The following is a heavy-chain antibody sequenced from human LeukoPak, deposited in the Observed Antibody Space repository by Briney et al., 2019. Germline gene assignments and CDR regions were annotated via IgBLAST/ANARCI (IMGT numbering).Heavy chain of an antibody. CDR3: AKDGDIVVVPAAIDY. Sequence: GGSLRLSCAASGFTFSSYAMSWVRQAPGKGLEWVSANSGSGGSTYYADSVKGRFTISRDNSKNTLYLQMNSLRAEDTAVYYCAKDGDIVVVPAAIDYWGQGTLVTVSS. D-gene: IGHD2-2*01. V-gene: IGHV3-23*01. CDR2: NSGSGGST. J-gene: IGHJ4*02. CDR1: GFTFSSYA.